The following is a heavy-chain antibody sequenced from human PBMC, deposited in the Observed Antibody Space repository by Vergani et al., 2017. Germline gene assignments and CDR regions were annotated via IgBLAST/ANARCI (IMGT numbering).Heavy chain of an antibody. D-gene: IGHD3-10*01. J-gene: IGHJ4*02. Sequence: QVQLVESGGGVVQPGRSLRLSCAASGFTFSSYGMHWVRQAPGKGLEWVAVISYDGSNKYYADSVKGRLTISRDNSKNTLYLQMNSLRAEVTAVYYCAKEYGSGTDYFDYWGQGTRVSV. CDR1: GFTFSSYG. V-gene: IGHV3-30*18. CDR3: AKEYGSGTDYFDY. CDR2: ISYDGSNK.